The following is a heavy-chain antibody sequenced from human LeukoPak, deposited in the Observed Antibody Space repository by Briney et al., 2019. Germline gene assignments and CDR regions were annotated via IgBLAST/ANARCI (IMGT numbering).Heavy chain of an antibody. Sequence: GGSLRLSCAASGFTFSSYGMHWVRQAPGKGLEWVAVISYDGNNKYYADSVKGRFTISRDNSKNTLYLQMNSLRAEDTAVYYCAREGARPQWERQPNDYWGQGTLVTVSS. CDR3: AREGARPQWERQPNDY. J-gene: IGHJ4*02. V-gene: IGHV3-30*03. CDR1: GFTFSSYG. CDR2: ISYDGNNK. D-gene: IGHD1-26*01.